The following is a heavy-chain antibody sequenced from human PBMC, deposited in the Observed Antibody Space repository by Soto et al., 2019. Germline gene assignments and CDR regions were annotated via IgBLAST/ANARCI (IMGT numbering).Heavy chain of an antibody. V-gene: IGHV3-73*01. CDR1: GFIFSGSA. Sequence: EVQLVESRGGLVQPGGSLKLSCAASGFIFSGSAVHWVRQASGKGLEWVGRILSKAGNYATAYPASMKGRFTISRDDSENTAFLQMNSLKTEDTAVYYCIRGGSPYYYDSWGQGTLVAVSS. CDR3: IRGGSPYYYDS. J-gene: IGHJ4*02. CDR2: ILSKAGNYAT.